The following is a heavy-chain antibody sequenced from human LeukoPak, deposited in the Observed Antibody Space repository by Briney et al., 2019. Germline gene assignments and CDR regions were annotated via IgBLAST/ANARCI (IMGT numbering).Heavy chain of an antibody. D-gene: IGHD2-2*01. J-gene: IGHJ6*02. CDR3: ARELGDIVVVPAAYGMDV. Sequence: PGGSLRLSCAASGFTFSSYSMNWVRQAPGKGLEWVSSISSSSSYIYYADSVKGRFTISRDNAENSLYLQMNSLRAEDTAVYYCARELGDIVVVPAAYGMDVWGQGTTVTVSS. CDR1: GFTFSSYS. CDR2: ISSSSSYI. V-gene: IGHV3-21*01.